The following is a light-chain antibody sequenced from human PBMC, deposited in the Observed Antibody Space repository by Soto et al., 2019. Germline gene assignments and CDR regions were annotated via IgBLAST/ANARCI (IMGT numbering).Light chain of an antibody. Sequence: QSVLTQPRSVSGSPGQSVTISCTGTSSDVGNYNYVSWYQQHPGKAPKVMIYDVNKWPSGVPDRFSGSKSGNTASLTISGLQAEDEADYYCCSYAGSYTWVFGGGTKLTFL. CDR3: CSYAGSYTWV. CDR2: DVN. J-gene: IGLJ3*02. V-gene: IGLV2-11*01. CDR1: SSDVGNYNY.